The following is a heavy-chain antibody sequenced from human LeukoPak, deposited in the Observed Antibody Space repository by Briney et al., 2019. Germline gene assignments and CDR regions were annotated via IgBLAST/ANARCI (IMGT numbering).Heavy chain of an antibody. Sequence: SETLSLTCTVSGVSISSYYWSWIRQPPGKGLEWIGCIYYSGSTNYNPSLKSRVTVSVDTSKDQFSLKLSSLTAADTAVYYCARTSLGDWYFDLWGRGTPVTVSS. CDR1: GVSISSYY. J-gene: IGHJ2*01. CDR2: IYYSGST. D-gene: IGHD1-26*01. V-gene: IGHV4-59*01. CDR3: ARTSLGDWYFDL.